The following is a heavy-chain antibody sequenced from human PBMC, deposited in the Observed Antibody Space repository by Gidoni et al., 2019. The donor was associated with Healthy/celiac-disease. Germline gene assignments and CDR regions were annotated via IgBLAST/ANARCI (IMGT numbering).Heavy chain of an antibody. V-gene: IGHV3-23*01. CDR2: ISGSGGSK. CDR3: AKALFGGSYSGVDY. J-gene: IGHJ4*02. CDR1: GCTFGSYA. D-gene: IGHD1-26*01. Sequence: VKRLESGGGLVQLGGSLGLSCAASGCTFGSYAMSWVREAPGTGLGWVSAISGSGGSKYDADSVKGRFTISRDNSKNTLYLQMNSLRAEDTAVYYCAKALFGGSYSGVDYWGQGTLVTVSS.